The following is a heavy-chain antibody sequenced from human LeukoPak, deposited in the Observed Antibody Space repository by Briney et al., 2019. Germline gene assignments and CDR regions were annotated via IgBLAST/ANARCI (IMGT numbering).Heavy chain of an antibody. J-gene: IGHJ4*02. Sequence: GGSLRLSCAASGFTFSNYYMSWIRQAPGKGLEWVSYISSSGSTIYYADSVKGRFTISRDNAKNSLYLQMNSLRAEDTAVYYCASGGGNGLASGVYFDYWGQGTLVTVSS. CDR2: ISSSGSTI. V-gene: IGHV3-11*01. CDR1: GFTFSNYY. D-gene: IGHD2-15*01. CDR3: ASGGGNGLASGVYFDY.